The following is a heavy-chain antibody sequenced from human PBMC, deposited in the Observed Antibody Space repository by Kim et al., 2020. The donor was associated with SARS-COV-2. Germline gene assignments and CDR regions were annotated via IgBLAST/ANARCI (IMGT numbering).Heavy chain of an antibody. CDR2: IYYSGST. CDR3: ARPKQPSDGMDV. CDR1: GGSISSSSYY. Sequence: SETLSLTCTVSGGSISSSSYYWGWIRQPPGKGLEWIGSIYYSGSTYYNPSLKSRVTISVDTSKNQFSLKLSSVTAADTAVYYCARPKQPSDGMDVWGQGTTVTVSS. V-gene: IGHV4-39*01. D-gene: IGHD6-13*01. J-gene: IGHJ6*02.